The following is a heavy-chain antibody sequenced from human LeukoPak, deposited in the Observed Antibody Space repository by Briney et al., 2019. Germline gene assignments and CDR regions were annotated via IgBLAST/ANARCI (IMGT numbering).Heavy chain of an antibody. CDR2: ISSSGSTI. CDR1: GFTFSDYC. V-gene: IGHV3-11*01. Sequence: GGSLRLSCAASGFTFSDYCMSWIRQAPGKGLEWVSYISSSGSTIYYADSVKGRFTISRDNAKNSLYLQMNSLRAEDTAVYYCARVNYFGGLWFGEQYNWFDPWGQGTLVTVSS. D-gene: IGHD3-10*01. CDR3: ARVNYFGGLWFGEQYNWFDP. J-gene: IGHJ5*02.